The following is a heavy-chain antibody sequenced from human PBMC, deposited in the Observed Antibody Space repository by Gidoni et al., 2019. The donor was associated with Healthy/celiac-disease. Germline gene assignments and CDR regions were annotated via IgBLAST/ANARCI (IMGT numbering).Heavy chain of an antibody. J-gene: IGHJ4*02. Sequence: KGLEWMGIIYPGDSDTRYSPSFQGQVTISADKSISTAYLQWSSLKASDTAMYYCARLSGDYGETLYYFDYWGQGTLVTVSS. CDR3: ARLSGDYGETLYYFDY. V-gene: IGHV5-51*01. D-gene: IGHD4-17*01. CDR2: IYPGDSDT.